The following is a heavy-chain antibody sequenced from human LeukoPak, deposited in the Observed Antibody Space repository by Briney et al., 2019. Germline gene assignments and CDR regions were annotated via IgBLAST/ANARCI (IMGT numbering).Heavy chain of an antibody. D-gene: IGHD1-26*01. CDR3: AKDRTVGASYWYFDL. CDR2: ISASGGST. V-gene: IGHV3-23*01. J-gene: IGHJ2*01. CDR1: GFTFSSSA. Sequence: GGSLRLSCAASGFTFSSSAMSWVRQVPGKGLEWVSGISASGGSTYYADSVRGRFTISRDSSKNTLFLHMNTLRAEDTAIYYCAKDRTVGASYWYFDLWGRGTLVTVSS.